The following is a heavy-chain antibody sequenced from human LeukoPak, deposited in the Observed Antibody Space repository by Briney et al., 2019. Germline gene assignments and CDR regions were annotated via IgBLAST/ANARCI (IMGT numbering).Heavy chain of an antibody. CDR3: ARALPGYCSGGSCYPSLAFDI. CDR1: GFTFSSYS. Sequence: GGSLRLSCAASGFTFSSYSMNWVRQAPGKGLEWVSSISSIRTYIYYADSVKGRFTISRDNAKNSLYLQMNSLRAEDTAVFYCARALPGYCSGGSCYPSLAFDIWGQGTMVTVSS. CDR2: ISSIRTYI. J-gene: IGHJ3*02. D-gene: IGHD2-15*01. V-gene: IGHV3-21*01.